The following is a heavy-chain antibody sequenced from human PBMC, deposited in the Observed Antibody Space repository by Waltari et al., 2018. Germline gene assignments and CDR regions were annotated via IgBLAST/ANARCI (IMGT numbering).Heavy chain of an antibody. V-gene: IGHV3-48*04. CDR1: GFTFSSYS. CDR2: ISSSSSTI. CDR3: ARDELLPYWYFDL. D-gene: IGHD1-26*01. J-gene: IGHJ2*01. Sequence: EVQLVESGGGLVQPGGSLRLSCAASGFTFSSYSMNWVRQAPGKWLEWVSYISSSSSTIYYADSVKGRFTISRDNAKNSLYLQMNSLRAEDTAVYYCARDELLPYWYFDLWGRGTLVTVSS.